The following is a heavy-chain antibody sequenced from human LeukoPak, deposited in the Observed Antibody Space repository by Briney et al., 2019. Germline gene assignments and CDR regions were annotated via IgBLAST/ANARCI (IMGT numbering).Heavy chain of an antibody. V-gene: IGHV1-46*01. CDR1: GYTFTSYY. CDR3: TREGVYSPDGSGYHRDAFDI. J-gene: IGHJ3*02. D-gene: IGHD3-22*01. CDR2: INPSGGST. Sequence: ASVKVSCKASGYTFTSYYMHWVRQAPGQGLEWMGIINPSGGSTSYAQKFQGRVTITADKSTNTAHMELSSLRSEDTAVYYCTREGVYSPDGSGYHRDAFDIWGQGTVVTVSS.